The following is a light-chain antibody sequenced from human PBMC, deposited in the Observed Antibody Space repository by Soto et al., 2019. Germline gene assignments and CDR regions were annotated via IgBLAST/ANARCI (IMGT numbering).Light chain of an antibody. CDR3: RSYTSSSTLYV. CDR2: EVS. V-gene: IGLV2-14*01. J-gene: IGLJ1*01. CDR1: SSDVGGYNY. Sequence: QSVLTQPASVSGSPGQSITISCTGTSSDVGGYNYVSWYQQHPGKAPKLMIYEVSNRPSGVSNRFSGSKSGNTASLTISGLQAEDEADYYCRSYTSSSTLYVFGTGTKFTVL.